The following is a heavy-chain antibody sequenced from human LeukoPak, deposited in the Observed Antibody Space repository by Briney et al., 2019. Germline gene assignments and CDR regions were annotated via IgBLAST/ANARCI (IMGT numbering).Heavy chain of an antibody. Sequence: PGGSLRLSCAASGFTFSSYAMSWVRQAPGKGLEWVSAISGSGGSTYYADSVKGRFTISRDNAKNTLYLQMNSLRAEDTAVYYCARGYYDSSGYLDDYWGQGTLVTVSS. CDR1: GFTFSSYA. CDR2: ISGSGGST. CDR3: ARGYYDSSGYLDDY. D-gene: IGHD3-22*01. J-gene: IGHJ4*02. V-gene: IGHV3-23*01.